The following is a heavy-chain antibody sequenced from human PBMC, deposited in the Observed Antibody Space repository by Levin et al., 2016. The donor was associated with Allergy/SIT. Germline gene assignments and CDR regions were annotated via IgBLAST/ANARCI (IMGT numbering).Heavy chain of an antibody. CDR3: ARDRDCSSTSCYRYHYYYGMDV. J-gene: IGHJ6*02. V-gene: IGHV3-21*01. CDR2: ISSSSSYI. D-gene: IGHD2-2*02. Sequence: VRQAPGKGLEWVSSISSSSSYIYYADSVKGRFTISRDNAKNSLYLQMNSLRAEDTAVYYCARDRDCSSTSCYRYHYYYGMDVWGQGTTVTVSS.